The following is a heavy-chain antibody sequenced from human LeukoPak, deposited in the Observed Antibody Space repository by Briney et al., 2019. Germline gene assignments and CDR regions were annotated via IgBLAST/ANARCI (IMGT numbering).Heavy chain of an antibody. Sequence: PSETLSLTCTVSGGSISSSSYYWGWIRQPPGKGLEWIGEINHSGSTNYNPSLKSRVTISVDTSKNQFSLKLSSVTAADTAVYYCARGFTWDYFDYWGQGTLVTVSS. CDR2: INHSGST. CDR1: GGSISSSSYY. CDR3: ARGFTWDYFDY. J-gene: IGHJ4*02. V-gene: IGHV4-39*07.